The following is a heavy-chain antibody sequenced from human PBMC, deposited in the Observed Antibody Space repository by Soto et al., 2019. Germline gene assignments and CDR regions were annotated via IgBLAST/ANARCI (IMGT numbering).Heavy chain of an antibody. V-gene: IGHV1-2*02. CDR2: INPNNGAT. CDR3: AALDPSARFDP. Sequence: QVQLVQAGAEVKKPGASVKVSCKAPRYIFTAYFMHWVRQAPGQGRGWIGWINPNNGATHYGLSFQGRITITRDTTSSRAYWELSSRRCDTTAEYYCAALDPSARFDPGGKGTLVTVSS. D-gene: IGHD3-3*01. CDR1: RYIFTAYF. J-gene: IGHJ5*02.